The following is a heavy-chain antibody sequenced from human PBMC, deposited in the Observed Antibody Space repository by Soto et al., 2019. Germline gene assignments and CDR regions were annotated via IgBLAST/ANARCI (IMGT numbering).Heavy chain of an antibody. J-gene: IGHJ4*01. V-gene: IGHV3-30*03. Sequence: QVQLVESGGGVVQPGRSLRLSCAASGFPFTTYGMHWVREGPGKGLEWVAVISYDGSNKYYADSVKGRFTISRDNSKNTVYLKMKSLRPEDTALYYCVGGQYYFDYRGHGTLVNVSS. CDR3: VGGQYYFDY. CDR2: ISYDGSNK. D-gene: IGHD3-10*01. CDR1: GFPFTTYG.